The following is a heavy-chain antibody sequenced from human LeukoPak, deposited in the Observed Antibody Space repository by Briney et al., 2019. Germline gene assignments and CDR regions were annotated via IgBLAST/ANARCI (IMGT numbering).Heavy chain of an antibody. CDR2: IRYDGSNK. Sequence: GGSLRLSCAASGFTFSSYGMHWVRQAPGKGLEWVAFIRYDGSNKYYADSVRGRFTISRDNSKNTLYLQMNSLRAEDTAVYYCAHFYDILTGYPFDYWGQGTLVTVSS. J-gene: IGHJ4*02. V-gene: IGHV3-30*02. CDR3: AHFYDILTGYPFDY. CDR1: GFTFSSYG. D-gene: IGHD3-9*01.